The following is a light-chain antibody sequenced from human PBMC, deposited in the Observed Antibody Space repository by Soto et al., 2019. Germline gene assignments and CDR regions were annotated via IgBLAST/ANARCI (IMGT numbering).Light chain of an antibody. CDR2: EVS. CDR3: SSYTSSSTYV. V-gene: IGLV2-14*01. CDR1: SSDVGGYNY. J-gene: IGLJ1*01. Sequence: QSAVTQPASVSGSPGQSITISCTGTSSDVGGYNYVSWYQQHPGKAPKLMIYEVSNRPSGVSNRFSGSKSGNTASLTISGLQAEDESDYYSSSYTSSSTYVFGTGTKLTVL.